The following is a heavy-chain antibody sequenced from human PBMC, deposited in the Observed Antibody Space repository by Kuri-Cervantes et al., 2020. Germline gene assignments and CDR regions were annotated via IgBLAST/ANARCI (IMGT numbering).Heavy chain of an antibody. CDR3: ARAGIAVAGRGTFDY. V-gene: IGHV1-18*01. CDR1: GYTFTSYG. CDR2: ISAYNGNT. Sequence: ASVKVSCKASGYTFTSYGIIWVRQAPGQGLEWMGWISAYNGNTNYAQKLQGRVTMTTDTSTNTAYMELRSLRSDDTAVYYCARAGIAVAGRGTFDYWGQGTLVTVSS. J-gene: IGHJ4*02. D-gene: IGHD6-19*01.